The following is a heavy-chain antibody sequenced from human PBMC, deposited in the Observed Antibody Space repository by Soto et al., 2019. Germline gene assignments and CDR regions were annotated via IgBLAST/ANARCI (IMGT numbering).Heavy chain of an antibody. CDR3: ARFMVRGVAIYYYGMDC. V-gene: IGHV4-59*01. J-gene: IGHJ6*02. CDR1: GGSISSYY. CDR2: IYYSGST. Sequence: PSETLSLTCTVSGGSISSYYWSWIRQPPGKGLEWIGYIYYSGSTNYNPSLESRVTISVDTSKNQFSLKLSSVTAADTAVYYCARFMVRGVAIYYYGMDCWGQGSTVTVS. D-gene: IGHD3-10*01.